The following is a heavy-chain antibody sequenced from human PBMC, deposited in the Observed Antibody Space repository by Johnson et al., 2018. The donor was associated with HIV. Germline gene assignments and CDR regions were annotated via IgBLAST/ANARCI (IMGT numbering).Heavy chain of an antibody. D-gene: IGHD3-16*01. CDR2: IYSGGST. J-gene: IGHJ3*01. V-gene: IGHV3-66*01. CDR1: GFSVSSTY. Sequence: EVQLVESGGGLVQPGGSLRLSCAASGFSVSSTYMSWVRQAPGKGLEWVSVIYSGGSTQYADSVKGRFTISRDNSKNTLYLQMTSLRAEDTAVYYCARGGPWGVDAFDLWGQGTLVTVSS. CDR3: ARGGPWGVDAFDL.